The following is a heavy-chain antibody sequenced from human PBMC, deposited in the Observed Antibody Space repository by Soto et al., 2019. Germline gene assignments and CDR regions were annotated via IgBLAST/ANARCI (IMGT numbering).Heavy chain of an antibody. CDR2: IWYDGSNK. Sequence: YGMHWVRQAPGKGLEWVAVIWYDGSNKYYADSVKGRFTISRDNSKNTLYLQMNSLRAEDTAVYYCARDCSGGSCPQGFSGMDVWGQGTTVTVYS. CDR1: YG. V-gene: IGHV3-33*01. D-gene: IGHD2-15*01. CDR3: ARDCSGGSCPQGFSGMDV. J-gene: IGHJ6*02.